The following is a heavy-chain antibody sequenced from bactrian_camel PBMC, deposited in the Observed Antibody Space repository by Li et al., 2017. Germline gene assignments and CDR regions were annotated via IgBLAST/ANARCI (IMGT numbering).Heavy chain of an antibody. V-gene: IGHV3S55*01. CDR1: GYTYPRYY. D-gene: IGHD6*01. Sequence: HVQLVESGGGSVQVGGSLKLSCAVSGYTYPRYYMAWFRQAPGKEREGVAAIGQHGDTSYADSVKGRFTISHDNAKHTTYLQMNDLKPEDSGMYYCVAGRPSFPCSSTVGPGSRTAVNYWGQGTQVTVS. CDR2: IGQHGDT. J-gene: IGHJ4*01. CDR3: VAGRPSFPCSSTVGPGSRTAVNY.